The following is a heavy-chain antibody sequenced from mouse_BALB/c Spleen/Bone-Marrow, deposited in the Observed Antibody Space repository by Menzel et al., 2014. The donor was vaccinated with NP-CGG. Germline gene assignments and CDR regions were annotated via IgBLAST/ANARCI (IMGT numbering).Heavy chain of an antibody. V-gene: IGHV14-3*02. D-gene: IGHD2-4*01. CDR1: GFNIKDTY. CDR2: IDPANGNT. J-gene: IGHJ2*01. CDR3: ALYDDYDVGY. Sequence: EVKLMESGAELVKPGASVKLSCTASGFNIKDTYMHWVKQRPEQGLEWIGRIDPANGNTKYDPKFQGKATITADTSSNTAYLQLSSLTSEDTAVYYCALYDDYDVGYWGQGTTLTVSS.